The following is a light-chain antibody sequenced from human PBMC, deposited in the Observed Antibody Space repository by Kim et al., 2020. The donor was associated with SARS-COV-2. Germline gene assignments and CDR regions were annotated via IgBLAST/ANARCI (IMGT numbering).Light chain of an antibody. V-gene: IGLV1-51*01. CDR1: SSNIGNNY. CDR2: DNN. J-gene: IGLJ3*02. CDR3: GTWDSSLSAV. Sequence: QSVLTQPPSVSAAPGQKVTISCSGSSSNIGNNYVSWYQQLPGTVPKLLIYDNNKRPSGIPDRFSGSKSGTSATLGITGLQTGDEADYYCGTWDSSLSAVFGGGTKLNVL.